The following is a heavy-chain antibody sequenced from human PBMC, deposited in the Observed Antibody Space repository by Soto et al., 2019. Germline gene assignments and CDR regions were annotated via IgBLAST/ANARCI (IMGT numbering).Heavy chain of an antibody. Sequence: GASVKVSCKASGFTFTSSAMQWVRQARGQRLEWIGWIVVGSGNTNYAQKLQERVTITRDMSTSTAYMELSSLRSEDTAVYYCAAGYCSSTSCYTPLGYYYYYMDVWGKGTTVTVSS. V-gene: IGHV1-58*02. J-gene: IGHJ6*03. D-gene: IGHD2-2*02. CDR2: IVVGSGNT. CDR3: AAGYCSSTSCYTPLGYYYYYMDV. CDR1: GFTFTSSA.